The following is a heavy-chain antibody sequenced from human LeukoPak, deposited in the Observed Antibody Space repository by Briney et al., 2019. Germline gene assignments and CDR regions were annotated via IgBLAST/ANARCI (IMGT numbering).Heavy chain of an antibody. Sequence: GGSLRLSCAASGFTFSSHAMSWVRQAPGKGLEWVSAISGSGGSTYYADSVKGRFTISRDNSRNTLYLQMNSLRAEDTAVYYCARDPYCGGDCYPEYFQHWGQGTLVTVSS. CDR2: ISGSGGST. J-gene: IGHJ1*01. D-gene: IGHD2-21*02. V-gene: IGHV3-23*01. CDR1: GFTFSSHA. CDR3: ARDPYCGGDCYPEYFQH.